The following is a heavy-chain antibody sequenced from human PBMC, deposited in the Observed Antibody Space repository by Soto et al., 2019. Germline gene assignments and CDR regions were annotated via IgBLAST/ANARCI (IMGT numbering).Heavy chain of an antibody. Sequence: QVQLVESGGGVVQPGRSLRLSCAASGFTFSSYGMHGVRQAPGKGLEWAAVISYDGSNKYYADSVKGRFTISRDNSKNTLYLQITSLRAEDTAVYYCAKDRRGYCTNGVCSYYYYGMDVWGQGTTVTVSS. CDR3: AKDRRGYCTNGVCSYYYYGMDV. CDR2: ISYDGSNK. D-gene: IGHD2-8*01. CDR1: GFTFSSYG. J-gene: IGHJ6*02. V-gene: IGHV3-30*18.